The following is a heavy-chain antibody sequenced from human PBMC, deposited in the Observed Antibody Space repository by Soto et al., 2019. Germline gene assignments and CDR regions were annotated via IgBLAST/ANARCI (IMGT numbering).Heavy chain of an antibody. J-gene: IGHJ4*02. Sequence: GGSLRLSCAASGFTFSSYAMSWVRQAPGKGLEWVSAISGSGGSTYYADSVKGRFTISRDNSKNTLYLQMNSLRAEDTAVYYCAKDWGGGYVELNYFDYWGQGTLVTVSS. CDR3: AKDWGGGYVELNYFDY. D-gene: IGHD1-7*01. V-gene: IGHV3-23*01. CDR2: ISGSGGST. CDR1: GFTFSSYA.